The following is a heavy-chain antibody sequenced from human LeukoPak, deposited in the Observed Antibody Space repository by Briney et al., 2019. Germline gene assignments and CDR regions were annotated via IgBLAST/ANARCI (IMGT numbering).Heavy chain of an antibody. CDR3: ASQYTGSRIFDD. J-gene: IGHJ4*02. Sequence: PGGSLRLSCAASGFTFSSYSMNWVRQAPGKGLECVSSISSSSTYIYYADSVKGRFTVSRDNAKNSLYLQMNSLRAEDTAVYFCASQYTGSRIFDDWGQGTLVTVSS. CDR2: ISSSSTYI. D-gene: IGHD6-13*01. CDR1: GFTFSSYS. V-gene: IGHV3-21*01.